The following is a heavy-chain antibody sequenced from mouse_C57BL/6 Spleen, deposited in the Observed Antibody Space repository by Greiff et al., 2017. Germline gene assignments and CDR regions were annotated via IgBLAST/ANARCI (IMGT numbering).Heavy chain of an antibody. CDR3: ARVPYYDYSYYYAMDY. CDR2: IYPGGGYT. Sequence: QVQLKQSGAELVRPGTSVKMSCKASGYTFTNYWIGWAKQRPGHGLEWIGDIYPGGGYTNYNEKFKGKATLTADKSSSTAYMQFSSLTSEDSAIYYCARVPYYDYSYYYAMDYWGQGTSVTVSS. CDR1: GYTFTNYW. V-gene: IGHV1-63*01. J-gene: IGHJ4*01. D-gene: IGHD2-4*01.